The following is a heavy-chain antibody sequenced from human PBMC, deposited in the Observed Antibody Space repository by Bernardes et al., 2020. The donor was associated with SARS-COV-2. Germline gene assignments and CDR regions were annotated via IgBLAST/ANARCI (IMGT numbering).Heavy chain of an antibody. CDR2: ISTGGSTK. J-gene: IGHJ4*02. CDR3: AREYTYGFDS. V-gene: IGHV3-48*03. CDR1: GFTFSSSV. D-gene: IGHD5-18*01. Sequence: GGSLRLSCAASGFTFSSSVMNWVRQAPGKGLEWVSYISTGGSTKYYADSVKGRFTISRDNAKNSLYLQMNSLRAEDTAVYYCAREYTYGFDSWGQGTLVIVSS.